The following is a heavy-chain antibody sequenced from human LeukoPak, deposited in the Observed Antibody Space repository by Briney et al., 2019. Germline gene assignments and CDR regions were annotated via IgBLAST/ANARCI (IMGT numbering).Heavy chain of an antibody. J-gene: IGHJ4*01. Sequence: PSETLSLTCAVYGGSFTDYNWTWLRQSPEKGLEWIGEINDSGTTHYNPSLKSRVTISVDTAKHQFSLRMRSLTAADTAVYYCARGLDLEGLDYWGHGTLVTVFS. D-gene: IGHD1-1*01. CDR1: GGSFTDYN. CDR2: INDSGTT. CDR3: ARGLDLEGLDY. V-gene: IGHV4-34*01.